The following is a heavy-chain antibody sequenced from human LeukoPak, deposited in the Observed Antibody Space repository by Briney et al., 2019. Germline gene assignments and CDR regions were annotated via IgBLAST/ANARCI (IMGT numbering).Heavy chain of an antibody. D-gene: IGHD2-2*01. CDR3: ARATREYCSSTSCYYYHGMDV. CDR2: IIPILGIA. V-gene: IGHV1-69*04. Sequence: GASVKVSCKASGGTFSSYAISWVRQAPGQGLEWMGRIIPILGIANYAQKFQGRVTITADKSTSTAYMELSSLRSEDTAVYYCARATREYCSSTSCYYYHGMDVWGQGTTVTVSS. J-gene: IGHJ6*02. CDR1: GGTFSSYA.